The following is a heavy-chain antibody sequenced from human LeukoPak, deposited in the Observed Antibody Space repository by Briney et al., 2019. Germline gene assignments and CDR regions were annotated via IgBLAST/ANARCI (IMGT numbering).Heavy chain of an antibody. CDR2: ISSSSSYI. CDR3: ARDGKWELLSN. Sequence: PGGSLRLSCAASGFTVSNNYMRWVRQAPGKGLEWVSSISSSSSYIYYADSVKGRFTISRDNAKNPLYLQMNSLRAEDTAVYYCARDGKWELLSNWGQGTLVTVSS. CDR1: GFTVSNNY. J-gene: IGHJ4*02. D-gene: IGHD1-26*01. V-gene: IGHV3-21*01.